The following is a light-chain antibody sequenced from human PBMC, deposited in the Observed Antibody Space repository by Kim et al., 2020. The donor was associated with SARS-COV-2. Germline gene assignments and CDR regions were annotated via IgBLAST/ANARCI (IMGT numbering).Light chain of an antibody. CDR3: AVWDDSLKQGV. J-gene: IGLJ3*02. CDR1: SSNIGSNN. Sequence: QSVLTQPPSASGTPGQRVTISCSGSSSNIGSNNVVWYQQLPGAVPNLLIYSNNQRPSGIPDRFSGSRSGTSASLAISGLQSGDEADYYCAVWDDSLKQGVFGGGTQLTVL. CDR2: SNN. V-gene: IGLV1-44*01.